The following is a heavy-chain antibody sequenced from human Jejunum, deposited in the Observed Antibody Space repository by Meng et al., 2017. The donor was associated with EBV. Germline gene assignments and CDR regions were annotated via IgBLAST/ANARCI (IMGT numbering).Heavy chain of an antibody. CDR3: ARDVFYRFDS. V-gene: IGHV1-18*01. Sequence: QVQVCQAWCEVKSPGGAGEVPGKASGYRFTRNGISWVRQAPGQGLEWMGWISANSGNTNYAQKLQGRVTMTTDTSTSTAYMELRSLRSDDTAVYYCARDVFYRFDSWGQGTLVTVSS. CDR2: ISANSGNT. J-gene: IGHJ4*02. CDR1: GYRFTRNG. D-gene: IGHD4-11*01.